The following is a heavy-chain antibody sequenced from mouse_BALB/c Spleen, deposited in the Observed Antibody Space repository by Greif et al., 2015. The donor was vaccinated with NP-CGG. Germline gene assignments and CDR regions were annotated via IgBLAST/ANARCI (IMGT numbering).Heavy chain of an antibody. V-gene: IGHV5-9-3*01. D-gene: IGHD3-2*01. Sequence: EVKLVESGGGLVKPGGSLKLSCAASGFTFSSYAMSWVRQTPEKRLEWVATISSGGSYTYYPDSVKGRFTISRDNAKNTLYLQMSSLRSEDTAMYYCARQTALSFMDYWGQGTSVTVSS. J-gene: IGHJ4*01. CDR3: ARQTALSFMDY. CDR2: ISSGGSYT. CDR1: GFTFSSYA.